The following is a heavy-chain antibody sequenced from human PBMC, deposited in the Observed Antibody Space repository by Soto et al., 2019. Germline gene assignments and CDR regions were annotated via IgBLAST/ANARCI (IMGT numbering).Heavy chain of an antibody. V-gene: IGHV1-3*01. CDR3: ARSQAWWLPQEYYYGMDV. Sequence: ASVKVSCKASGYTFTSYAMHWVRQAPGQRLEWMGWINAGNGNTKYSQKFQGRVTITRDTSASTAYMELSSLRSEDTAVYYCARSQAWWLPQEYYYGMDVWGQGTTVTVSS. J-gene: IGHJ6*02. D-gene: IGHD5-12*01. CDR1: GYTFTSYA. CDR2: INAGNGNT.